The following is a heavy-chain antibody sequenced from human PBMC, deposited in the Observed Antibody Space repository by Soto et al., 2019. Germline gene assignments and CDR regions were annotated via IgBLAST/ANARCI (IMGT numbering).Heavy chain of an antibody. CDR3: ARAGNWDWRRPSYGAFYI. Sequence: ASVKVSCKASGYTFTSYCISWVRQAPGQGLEWMGWISAYNGNTNYAQKLQGRVTMTTDTSTSTAYMELRSLRSDDTAVYYCARAGNWDWRRPSYGAFYIWGQGTMVTVSS. V-gene: IGHV1-18*01. CDR2: ISAYNGNT. CDR1: GYTFTSYC. D-gene: IGHD1-7*01. J-gene: IGHJ3*02.